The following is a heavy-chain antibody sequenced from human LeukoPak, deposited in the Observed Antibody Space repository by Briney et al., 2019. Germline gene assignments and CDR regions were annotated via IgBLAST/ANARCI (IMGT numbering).Heavy chain of an antibody. V-gene: IGHV1-69*04. CDR2: IIPILGIE. CDR3: ARDFRSCSSTSCYAGFY. J-gene: IGHJ4*02. Sequence: SVKVSCKASEGTFSSYTISWVRQAPGQGLEWMGRIIPILGIENYEQKFQGRVTITADKSTSTAYMELSSLRSEDTAVYYCARDFRSCSSTSCYAGFYWGQGTLVTVSS. CDR1: EGTFSSYT. D-gene: IGHD2-2*01.